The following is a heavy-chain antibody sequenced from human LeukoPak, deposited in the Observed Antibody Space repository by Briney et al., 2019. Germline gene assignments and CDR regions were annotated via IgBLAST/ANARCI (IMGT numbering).Heavy chain of an antibody. J-gene: IGHJ4*02. Sequence: PGGSLRLSCVTSGFTFSHYYMTWIRQAPGKGLEWVSYIGGSGNKKYYADSVKGRFTISRDNAQNSLYLQMSSLRAEDTAIYYCARDNSESVYFFDYWGQGSLVAVSS. CDR1: GFTFSHYY. V-gene: IGHV3-11*01. CDR2: IGGSGNKK. D-gene: IGHD1-26*01. CDR3: ARDNSESVYFFDY.